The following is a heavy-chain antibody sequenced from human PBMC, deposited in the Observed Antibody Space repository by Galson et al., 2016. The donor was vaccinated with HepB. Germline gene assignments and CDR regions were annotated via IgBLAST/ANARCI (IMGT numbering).Heavy chain of an antibody. CDR2: ISSSSSYI. J-gene: IGHJ6*02. CDR3: ARPTHFDGDYAYYSYGMDV. CDR1: GFTFSSYS. D-gene: IGHD4-17*01. Sequence: SLRLSCAASGFTFSSYSMNWVRQAPGKGLEWVSSISSSSSYIYYADSVKGRFTISRDNAKNSLYPQMNSLRAEDTAVYYCARPTHFDGDYAYYSYGMDVWGQGTTVTVSS. V-gene: IGHV3-21*06.